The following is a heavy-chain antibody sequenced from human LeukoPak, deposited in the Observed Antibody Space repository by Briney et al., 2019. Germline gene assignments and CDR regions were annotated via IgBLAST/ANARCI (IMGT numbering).Heavy chain of an antibody. CDR3: ARAREYDFGVVNPFDY. CDR2: IYHSGST. J-gene: IGHJ4*02. CDR1: GVSISSGDYY. D-gene: IGHD3-3*01. Sequence: SETLSLTCTVSGVSISSGDYYWSWIRQSPGKGLEWIGYIYHSGSTCYNPSLKSRVTISVDRSKNQFSLKLSSVTAADTAVYYCARAREYDFGVVNPFDYWGQGTLVTVSS. V-gene: IGHV4-30-2*06.